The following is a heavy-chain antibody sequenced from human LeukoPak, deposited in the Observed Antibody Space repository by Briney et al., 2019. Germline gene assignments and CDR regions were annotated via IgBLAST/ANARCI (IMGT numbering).Heavy chain of an antibody. CDR2: IYYSGST. J-gene: IGHJ4*02. CDR1: GCSISSYY. V-gene: IGHV4-59*01. D-gene: IGHD3-22*01. Sequence: SETLSLTCTVSGCSISSYYWSWIRQPPGKGLEWIGYIYYSGSTNYNPSLKSRVTISVDTSKNQFSLKLSSVTAADTAVYYCARDLGDYYDSSGYKDWGQGTLVTVSS. CDR3: ARDLGDYYDSSGYKD.